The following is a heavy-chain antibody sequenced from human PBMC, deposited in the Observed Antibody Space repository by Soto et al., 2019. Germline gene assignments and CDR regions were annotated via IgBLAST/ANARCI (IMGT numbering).Heavy chain of an antibody. CDR1: GYTLTELS. Sequence: GASVKVSCKVSGYTLTELSMHWVRQAPGKGLEWMALLNPKDGDTNYAQNFQGRVTMTRDTSTSTVYMELTSLTSEDTAVYYCARNLAAGDYWGQGTLVTVSS. CDR2: LNPKDGDT. V-gene: IGHV1-24*01. J-gene: IGHJ4*02. D-gene: IGHD6-13*01. CDR3: ARNLAAGDY.